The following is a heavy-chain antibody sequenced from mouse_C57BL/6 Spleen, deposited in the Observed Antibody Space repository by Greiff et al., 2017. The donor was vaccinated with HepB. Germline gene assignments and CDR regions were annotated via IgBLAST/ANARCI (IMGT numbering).Heavy chain of an antibody. D-gene: IGHD2-2*01. CDR2: ISDGGSYT. V-gene: IGHV5-4*03. J-gene: IGHJ3*01. CDR3: ARGGYEGPFAY. CDR1: GFTFSSYA. Sequence: DVMLVESGGGLVKPGGSLKLSCAASGFTFSSYAMSWVRQTPEKRLEWVATISDGGSYTYYPDNVKGRFTISRDNAKNNLYLQMSHLKSEDTAMYYCARGGYEGPFAYWGQGTLVTVSA.